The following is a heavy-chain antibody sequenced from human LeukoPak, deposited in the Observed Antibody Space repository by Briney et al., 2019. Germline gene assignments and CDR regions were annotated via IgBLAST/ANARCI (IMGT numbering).Heavy chain of an antibody. V-gene: IGHV1-69*13. Sequence: SVKVSCKASGGTFSNYAINWVRQAPGQGLEWMGGIIPIFGTANYAQKFRGKVTITADESTSTAYMELSSLRSEDTAIYYCARGWDYDSGGRPTAYVYWGQGTLVSVSS. J-gene: IGHJ4*02. CDR3: ARGWDYDSGGRPTAYVY. D-gene: IGHD3-22*01. CDR2: IIPIFGTA. CDR1: GGTFSNYA.